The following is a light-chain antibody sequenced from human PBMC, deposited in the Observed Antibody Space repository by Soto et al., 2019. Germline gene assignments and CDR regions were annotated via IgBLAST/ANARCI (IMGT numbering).Light chain of an antibody. CDR3: QQYDNVPT. J-gene: IGKJ2*01. V-gene: IGKV1-33*01. Sequence: DIQMTQSPSSLSASVGDRVTITCQASQAINNDLLWYQQKPGQPPKLLIYGASSLETGVPSRFSGSGSGKHFPFTITRLQPEDIATYYCQQYDNVPTFGQGTKLEMK. CDR1: QAINND. CDR2: GAS.